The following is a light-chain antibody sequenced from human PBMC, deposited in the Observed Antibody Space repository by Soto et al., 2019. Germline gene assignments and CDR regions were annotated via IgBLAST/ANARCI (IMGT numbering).Light chain of an antibody. CDR3: QQYYSSPGT. J-gene: IGKJ1*01. Sequence: DSPAVLHGSGTAITCLSRPSRLYSSNNKNWLAWYQQKPGQPPKLLIYWASTLESGVPERFSGSGSGTDFTLTISSLQPDDVAVYYCQQYYSSPGTFGQGTKVDIK. CDR1: PSRLYSSNNKNW. V-gene: IGKV4-1*01. CDR2: WAS.